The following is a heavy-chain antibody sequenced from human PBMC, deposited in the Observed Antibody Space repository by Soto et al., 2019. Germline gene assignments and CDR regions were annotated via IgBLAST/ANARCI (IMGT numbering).Heavy chain of an antibody. CDR3: ARNYYDSSGYYFDY. CDR1: GGTFSSYT. V-gene: IGHV1-69*02. J-gene: IGHJ4*02. Sequence: QVQLVQSGAEAKKPGSSVKVSCKASGGTFSSYTISWVRQAPGQGLEWMGRIIPILGIANYAQKFQGRVTITADKSTSTAYMELSSLRSEDTAVYYCARNYYDSSGYYFDYWGQGTLVTVSS. CDR2: IIPILGIA. D-gene: IGHD3-22*01.